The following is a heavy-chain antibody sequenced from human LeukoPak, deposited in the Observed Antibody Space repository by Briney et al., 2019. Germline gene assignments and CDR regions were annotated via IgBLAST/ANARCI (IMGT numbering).Heavy chain of an antibody. Sequence: SETLSLTCTVSGGSISSSSYYWGWIRQPPGKGLEWIGSIYYSGSTYYNPSLKSRVTISVDTSKNQFSLKLTSVTAADTAVYYCARQGDLDCSGDTCYSGMYYFDHWGQGTRVTVSS. D-gene: IGHD2-15*01. CDR3: ARQGDLDCSGDTCYSGMYYFDH. J-gene: IGHJ4*02. V-gene: IGHV4-39*07. CDR2: IYYSGST. CDR1: GGSISSSSYY.